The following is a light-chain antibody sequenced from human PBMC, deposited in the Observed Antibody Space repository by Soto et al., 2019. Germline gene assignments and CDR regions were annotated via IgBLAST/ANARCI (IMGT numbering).Light chain of an antibody. Sequence: IVMTQSPATLSVSPGERATLSCGASQSVSRDLAWYHQKPGQAPRILIYGASTRATGIPARFSGSGSGTEFTLTINSLQSEDFAVYYCQQYNNWPRTFGQGTEVDIK. CDR3: QQYNNWPRT. J-gene: IGKJ1*01. CDR1: QSVSRD. CDR2: GAS. V-gene: IGKV3-15*01.